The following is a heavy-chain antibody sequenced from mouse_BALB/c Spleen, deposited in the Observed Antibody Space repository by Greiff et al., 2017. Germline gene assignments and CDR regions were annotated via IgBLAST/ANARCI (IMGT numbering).Heavy chain of an antibody. V-gene: IGHV8-12*01. CDR3: ARDSLAWFAY. CDR1: GFSLSTSGMG. CDR2: IYWDDDK. J-gene: IGHJ3*01. Sequence: QVTLKVSGPGILQPSQTLSLTCSFSGFSLSTSGMGVSWIRQPSGKGLEWLAHIYWDDDKRYNPSLKSRLTISKDTSRNQVFLKITSVDTADTATYYCARDSLAWFAYWGQGTLVTVSA.